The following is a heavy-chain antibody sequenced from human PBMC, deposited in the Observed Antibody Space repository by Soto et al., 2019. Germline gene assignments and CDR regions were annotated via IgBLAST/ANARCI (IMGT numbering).Heavy chain of an antibody. V-gene: IGHV3-11*01. D-gene: IGHD4-17*01. CDR3: ARGQDYGRYFDY. CDR2: TSSSGSTI. J-gene: IGHJ4*02. Sequence: PGGSLILSCAAAGLSFSDYYMSWIRQAPGKGLEWVSYTSSSGSTIYYADSVKGRFTISRDNAKNSLYLQMNSLRAEDTAVYYCARGQDYGRYFDYWGQGTLVTVSS. CDR1: GLSFSDYY.